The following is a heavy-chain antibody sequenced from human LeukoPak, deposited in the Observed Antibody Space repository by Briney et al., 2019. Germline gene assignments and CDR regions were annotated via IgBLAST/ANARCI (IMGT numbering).Heavy chain of an antibody. V-gene: IGHV4-39*01. CDR2: IYYSGST. D-gene: IGHD6-6*01. CDR3: ARHAARPTYYFDY. CDR1: GGSISCSSYY. Sequence: SKTLSLTCTVSGGSISCSSYYWGWIRQPPGKGLEWIGSIYYSGSTYYNPSLKSRVTISVDTSKNQFSLKLSSVTAADTAVYYCARHAARPTYYFDYWGQGTLVTVSS. J-gene: IGHJ4*02.